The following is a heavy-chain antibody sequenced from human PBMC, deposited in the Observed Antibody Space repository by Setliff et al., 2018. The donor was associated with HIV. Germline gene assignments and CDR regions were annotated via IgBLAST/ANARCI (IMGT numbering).Heavy chain of an antibody. CDR3: ARVATGPESFDI. D-gene: IGHD3-9*01. J-gene: IGHJ3*02. Sequence: PSETLSLTCAVSGGSISSGGYSWSWIRQPPGKGLEWIGYIFHSGSTYYNPSLKSRVTISVDTSKNQFSLKLSSVTAADTAVYYCARVATGPESFDIWGQGTMVTVSS. CDR1: GGSISSGGYS. V-gene: IGHV4-30-2*01. CDR2: IFHSGST.